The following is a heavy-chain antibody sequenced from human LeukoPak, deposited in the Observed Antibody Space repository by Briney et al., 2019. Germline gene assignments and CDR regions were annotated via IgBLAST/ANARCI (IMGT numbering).Heavy chain of an antibody. V-gene: IGHV3-48*01. CDR3: AREGYSYGYDAFDI. CDR1: GFTSSSYS. Sequence: GGSLRLSCAASGFTSSSYSMNWVRQAPGKGLEWVSYTSSSSSTIYYADSVKGRFTISRDNAKNSLYLQMNSLRAEDTAMYYCAREGYSYGYDAFDIWGQGTMVTVSS. D-gene: IGHD5-18*01. J-gene: IGHJ3*02. CDR2: TSSSSSTI.